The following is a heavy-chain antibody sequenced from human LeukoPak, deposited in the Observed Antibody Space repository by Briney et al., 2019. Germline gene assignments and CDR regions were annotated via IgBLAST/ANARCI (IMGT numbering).Heavy chain of an antibody. J-gene: IGHJ4*02. V-gene: IGHV3-7*03. CDR1: GISFSSYT. CDR3: VRRNLFDY. CDR2: INQDGTKQ. Sequence: GGSLRLSCAVSGISFSSYTMYWLRQAPGKGLECVASINQDGTKQYYVDSVRGRITISRDDAKNSVYLQMNNLRVQDTAVYYCVRRNLFDYWGQGTLVTVSS.